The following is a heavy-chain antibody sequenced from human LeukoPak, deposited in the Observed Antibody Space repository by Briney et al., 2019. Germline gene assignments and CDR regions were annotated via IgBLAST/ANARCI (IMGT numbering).Heavy chain of an antibody. D-gene: IGHD2-2*01. V-gene: IGHV1-8*03. Sequence: ASVKVSCKASGYTFTSYDINWVRQATGQGLEWMGWMNPNSGNTGYAQKFQGRVTITRNTSISTAYMELSSLRSEDTAVYYCARGNQYCSSTSCSFFDYWGQGTLVTVSS. J-gene: IGHJ4*02. CDR3: ARGNQYCSSTSCSFFDY. CDR1: GYTFTSYD. CDR2: MNPNSGNT.